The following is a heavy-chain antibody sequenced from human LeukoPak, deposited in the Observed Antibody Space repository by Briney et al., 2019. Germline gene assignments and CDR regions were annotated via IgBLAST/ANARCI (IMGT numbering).Heavy chain of an antibody. V-gene: IGHV4-61*03. Sequence: SETLSLTCTVSGGSVSSGSYYWNWIRQPPGKVLEWIGYIYYSGSTNYNPSLKSRVTISVDTSKNHFSLKLSSTTAADTAVYYYARVDCRGGSCYAFDIWGQGTMVTVSS. CDR1: GGSVSSGSYY. CDR3: ARVDCRGGSCYAFDI. CDR2: IYYSGST. D-gene: IGHD2-15*01. J-gene: IGHJ3*02.